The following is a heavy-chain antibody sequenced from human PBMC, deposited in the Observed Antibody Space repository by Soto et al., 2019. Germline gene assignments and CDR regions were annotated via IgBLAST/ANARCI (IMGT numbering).Heavy chain of an antibody. V-gene: IGHV1-18*01. Sequence: QVQVVQSGAEVKKPGASVKVSCKTSGYTFTSYDISWVRQAPGQGLEWMGWISGYNGNTNYAQKLQGRVTMTTDPSTSTAYLELRSLRSDDTAVYYCARESATTHDGFDIWGQGTMVIVSS. CDR2: ISGYNGNT. CDR1: GYTFTSYD. CDR3: ARESATTHDGFDI. J-gene: IGHJ3*02. D-gene: IGHD4-17*01.